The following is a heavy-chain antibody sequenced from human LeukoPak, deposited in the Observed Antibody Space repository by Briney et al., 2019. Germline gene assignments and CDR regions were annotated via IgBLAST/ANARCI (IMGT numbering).Heavy chain of an antibody. V-gene: IGHV4-38-2*01. Sequence: SETLSLTCAVSGFSISSGYYWGWIRQPPGKGLEWIGSIYHSGSTYYNPSLKSRVTISVDTSKNQFSLKLTSVTAADTAVYCCVRGSYCSGGSCYADLDYWGQGTLVTVSS. CDR2: IYHSGST. CDR3: VRGSYCSGGSCYADLDY. J-gene: IGHJ4*02. D-gene: IGHD2-15*01. CDR1: GFSISSGYY.